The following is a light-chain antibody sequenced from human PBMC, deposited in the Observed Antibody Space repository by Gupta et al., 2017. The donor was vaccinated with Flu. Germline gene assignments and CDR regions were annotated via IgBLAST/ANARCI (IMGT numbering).Light chain of an antibody. V-gene: IGLV2-8*01. CDR1: SSDIGAYKY. J-gene: IGLJ2*01. CDR3: SSDAGNCRIL. Sequence: HSALTQPPSASGSRGQSVTISCSGTSSDIGAYKYVSWYQHYTGKAHNLILSEVSKRPSGVPDRFSGSKAGNTASLTVSGLEQEDEADYYCSSDAGNCRILFGGGTKVTVL. CDR2: EVS.